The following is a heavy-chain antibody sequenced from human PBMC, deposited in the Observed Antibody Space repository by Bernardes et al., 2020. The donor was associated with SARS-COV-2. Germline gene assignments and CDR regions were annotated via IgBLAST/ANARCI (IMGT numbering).Heavy chain of an antibody. CDR1: GGSISSGSYY. J-gene: IGHJ4*02. CDR3: ARAARGIAAAGTFDY. Sequence: LSLTCTVSGGSISSGSYYWSWIRQPAGKGLEWIGRIYTSGSTNYNPSLKSRVTISVDTSKNQFSLKLSSVTAADTAVYYCARAARGIAAAGTFDYWGQGTLVTVSS. CDR2: IYTSGST. V-gene: IGHV4-61*02. D-gene: IGHD6-13*01.